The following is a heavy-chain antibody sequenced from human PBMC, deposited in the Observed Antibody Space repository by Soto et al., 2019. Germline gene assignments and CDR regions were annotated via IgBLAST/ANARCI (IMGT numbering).Heavy chain of an antibody. CDR2: ISDNGAGT. Sequence: GGSLRLSCAASGFTFSGHGMSWVRQAPGKGLEWVSSISDNGAGTDYADSVKGRFTIARDNSKNTLYLQMNSLRAEDTAIYYCAKGAMIRPFDYWGQGTLVTVSS. V-gene: IGHV3-23*01. J-gene: IGHJ4*02. CDR3: AKGAMIRPFDY. CDR1: GFTFSGHG. D-gene: IGHD3-16*01.